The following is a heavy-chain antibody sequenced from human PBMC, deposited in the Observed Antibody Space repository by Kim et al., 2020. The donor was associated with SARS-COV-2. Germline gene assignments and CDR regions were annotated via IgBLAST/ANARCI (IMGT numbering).Heavy chain of an antibody. CDR1: GFTFSGSA. Sequence: GGSLRLSCAASGFTFSGSAMHWVRQASGKGLEWVGRVRSKANSYATEYAASVKGTFTISRDDSKNTAYLQMNSLKTEDTAVYYCTTRYCSSTSCYDYWGQGTLVTVSS. J-gene: IGHJ4*02. D-gene: IGHD2-2*01. CDR2: VRSKANSYAT. V-gene: IGHV3-73*01. CDR3: TTRYCSSTSCYDY.